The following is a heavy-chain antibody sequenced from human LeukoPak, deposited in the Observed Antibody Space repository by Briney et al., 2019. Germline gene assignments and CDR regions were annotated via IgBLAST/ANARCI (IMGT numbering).Heavy chain of an antibody. V-gene: IGHV3-7*01. J-gene: IGHJ4*02. CDR3: ATWGVNAGLDY. Sequence: GGSLRLSCVVPGFTYSDYWMGWVRQAPGEGLGWVANIKPGGSATYYVDSVKGRFTISRDNAKSSLSLQMSSLRVEDTAVYYCATWGVNAGLDYWGQGTLVTVSS. CDR1: GFTYSDYW. D-gene: IGHD3-10*01. CDR2: IKPGGSAT.